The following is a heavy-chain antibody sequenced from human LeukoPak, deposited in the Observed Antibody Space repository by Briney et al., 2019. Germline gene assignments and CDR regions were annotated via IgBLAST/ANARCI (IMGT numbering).Heavy chain of an antibody. Sequence: QTGGSLRLSCAASGFTFSSYGMHWVRQAPGKGLEWVAVISYDGSNKYYADSVKGRFTISRDNSKNTLYLQMNSLRAEDTAVYYCAKEGKGYSSSYWFDPWGQGTLVTVSS. V-gene: IGHV3-30*18. CDR1: GFTFSSYG. CDR2: ISYDGSNK. J-gene: IGHJ5*02. D-gene: IGHD6-13*01. CDR3: AKEGKGYSSSYWFDP.